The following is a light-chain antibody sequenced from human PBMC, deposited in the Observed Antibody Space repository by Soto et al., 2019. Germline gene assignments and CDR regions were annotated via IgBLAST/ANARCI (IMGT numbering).Light chain of an antibody. V-gene: IGKV3-15*01. J-gene: IGKJ1*01. Sequence: EIVMTQSPATLSVSPGERATLSCRASQSVSSNLAWYQQKPGQAPKLLIYGASTRAPGIPPRFSGSGSGTEFTLAKHSLQDETFAIYYCQPYNYWHPRTFGQGTKVEIK. CDR3: QPYNYWHPRT. CDR1: QSVSSN. CDR2: GAS.